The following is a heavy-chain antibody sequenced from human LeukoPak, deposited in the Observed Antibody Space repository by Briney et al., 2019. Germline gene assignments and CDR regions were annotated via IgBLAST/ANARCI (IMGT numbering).Heavy chain of an antibody. CDR2: ISYAGSNK. V-gene: IGHV3-30*04. J-gene: IGHJ6*03. D-gene: IGHD3-3*01. CDR1: GFTFSSYA. Sequence: GGSLRLSCAASGFTFSSYAMHWVRQAPGKGLEWVGVISYAGSNKYYADSVKGRFTISRDNSKNPLYLQMNSLRAEDTAVYYCAREYYDFWSGYFQWGYYYYYMDVWGKGTTVTVSS. CDR3: AREYYDFWSGYFQWGYYYYYMDV.